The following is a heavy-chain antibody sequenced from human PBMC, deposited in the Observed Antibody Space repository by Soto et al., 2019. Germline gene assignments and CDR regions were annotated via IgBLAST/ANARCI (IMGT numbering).Heavy chain of an antibody. J-gene: IGHJ6*02. CDR3: ARDRRSPDTAMADYGMDV. Sequence: SETLSLTCTVSGGSISSYYWSWIRQPPGKGLEWIGYIYYSGSTNYNPSLKSRVTISVDTSKNQFSLKLSSVTAADAAVYYCARDRRSPDTAMADYGMDVWGQGTTVTVSS. CDR2: IYYSGST. CDR1: GGSISSYY. D-gene: IGHD5-18*01. V-gene: IGHV4-59*01.